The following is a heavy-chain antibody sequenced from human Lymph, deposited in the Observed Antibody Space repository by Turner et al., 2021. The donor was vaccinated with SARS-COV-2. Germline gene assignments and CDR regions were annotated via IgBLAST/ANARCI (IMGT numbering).Heavy chain of an antibody. CDR1: GYTLTELS. V-gene: IGHV1-24*01. J-gene: IGHJ4*02. CDR3: ATLKSNWKILTGRYYFDF. CDR2: FDPEDGET. Sequence: QVQLVQSGAEVKKPGASGKVSCKVSGYTLTELSIHWVRQAPGKGLEWMGGFDPEDGETIYEQKFQGRVTMTEDTSTDTAYVELSSLRSEDTAVYYCATLKSNWKILTGRYYFDFWGQGTLVTVSS. D-gene: IGHD1-1*01.